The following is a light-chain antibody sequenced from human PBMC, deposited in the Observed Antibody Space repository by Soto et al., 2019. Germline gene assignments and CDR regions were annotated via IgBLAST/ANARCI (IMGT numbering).Light chain of an antibody. Sequence: EVVLTQSPGTLSLSPGERTTLSCRASQSVSSSYLAWYQQKPGQAPRLLIYAASSRATGIPDRFSGSGSGTDFTLTISRLEPEDFAVYYCQKYGSSRWTFGQGTKVAIK. CDR3: QKYGSSRWT. V-gene: IGKV3-20*01. CDR1: QSVSSSY. CDR2: AAS. J-gene: IGKJ1*01.